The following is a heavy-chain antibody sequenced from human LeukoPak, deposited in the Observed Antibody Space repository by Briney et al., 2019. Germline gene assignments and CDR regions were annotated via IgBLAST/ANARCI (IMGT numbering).Heavy chain of an antibody. V-gene: IGHV3-7*01. Sequence: PGGSLRLSCAASGFTFSSYWISWVRQAPGKGLEWVANIKQDGSQKYYVDSVKGRFTISRDNAKNSLYLQMDSLRDEDTAVYYCARYFGDPQGMDVWGQGTTVTVSS. J-gene: IGHJ6*02. D-gene: IGHD3-10*01. CDR1: GFTFSSYW. CDR3: ARYFGDPQGMDV. CDR2: IKQDGSQK.